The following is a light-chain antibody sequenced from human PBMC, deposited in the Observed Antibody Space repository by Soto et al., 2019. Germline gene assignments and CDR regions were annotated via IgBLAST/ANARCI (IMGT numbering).Light chain of an antibody. CDR1: QSISDN. J-gene: IGKJ5*01. CDR2: GAS. V-gene: IGKV3-15*01. Sequence: EIVMTQSPATLSVSPGERATLSCRASQSISDNLAWYQQKLGQAPRLLIYGASTRATGVPATFSGSGSGTEFTLTISRLQSEDSAVYICQQYNNWPPFITFGQGTRLEIK. CDR3: QQYNNWPPFIT.